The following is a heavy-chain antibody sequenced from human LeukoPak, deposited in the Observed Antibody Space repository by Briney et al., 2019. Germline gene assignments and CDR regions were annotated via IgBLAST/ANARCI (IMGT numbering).Heavy chain of an antibody. CDR1: GFTFSSYW. J-gene: IGHJ6*02. Sequence: PGGSLRLSYAASGFTFSSYWMHWVRQAPGKRLVWASRINTDGSTTSYADSVKGRFTISRDNAKNTLYLQMNSLRAEDTAVYYCARGYYDSSGYRAGMDVWGQGTTVTVSS. CDR2: INTDGSTT. D-gene: IGHD3-22*01. CDR3: ARGYYDSSGYRAGMDV. V-gene: IGHV3-74*01.